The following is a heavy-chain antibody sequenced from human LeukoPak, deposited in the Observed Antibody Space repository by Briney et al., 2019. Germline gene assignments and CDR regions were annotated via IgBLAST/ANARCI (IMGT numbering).Heavy chain of an antibody. CDR3: AKVGPRGGYQVIDY. D-gene: IGHD5-12*01. V-gene: IGHV1-46*01. CDR1: GYTFTNNY. Sequence: ASVKVSCKASGYTFTNNYLHWVRQAPGQGLEWMGMIYPRDGSTSYAQNFQGRVTVTRDTSTTTVHMELRGLRSEDTAVYYCAKVGPRGGYQVIDYWGQGTLVTVSS. J-gene: IGHJ4*02. CDR2: IYPRDGST.